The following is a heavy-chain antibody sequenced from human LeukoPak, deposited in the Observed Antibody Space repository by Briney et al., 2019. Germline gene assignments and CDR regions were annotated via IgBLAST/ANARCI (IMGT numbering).Heavy chain of an antibody. CDR3: ARGYCSGGSCYSGDAFDI. CDR1: GYRFTSYW. Sequence: GESLQISCQGSGYRFTSYWIGWVRQMPGKGLEWMGIIYPGDSDTRYSPSFQGQVTISADKSISTAYLQWSSLKASDTAMYYCARGYCSGGSCYSGDAFDIWGQGTMVTVSS. J-gene: IGHJ3*02. D-gene: IGHD2-15*01. CDR2: IYPGDSDT. V-gene: IGHV5-51*01.